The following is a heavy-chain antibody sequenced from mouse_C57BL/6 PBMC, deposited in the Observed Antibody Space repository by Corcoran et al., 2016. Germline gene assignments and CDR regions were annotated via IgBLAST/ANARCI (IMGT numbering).Heavy chain of an antibody. J-gene: IGHJ3*01. CDR1: GYTFTDYY. CDR2: INPNNGGT. CDR3: ARGYYGNYAYVWFAY. D-gene: IGHD2-1*01. Sequence: EVQLQQSGPGLVKPGASVKISCKASGYTFTDYYMNWVKQSHGKSLEWIGDINPNNGGTSYNQKFKGKATLTVDKSSSTAYMELRSLTSEDSAVYYCARGYYGNYAYVWFAYWGQGTLVTVSA. V-gene: IGHV1-26*01.